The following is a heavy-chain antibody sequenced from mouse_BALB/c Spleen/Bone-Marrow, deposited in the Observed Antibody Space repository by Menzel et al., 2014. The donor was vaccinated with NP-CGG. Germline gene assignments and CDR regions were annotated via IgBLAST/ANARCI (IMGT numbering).Heavy chain of an antibody. V-gene: IGHV5-6-3*01. Sequence: EVKLLESGGGLVQPGGSLKLSCAASGFTFSSYGMPWVRQTPDKRLELVATINSNGGSTYYPDSVKGRFTISRDTAKNTLYLQMSSLKSEETAMYYCVRGNYGNYVDYFDFWGQGTTLTVSS. CDR1: GFTFSSYG. CDR2: INSNGGST. J-gene: IGHJ2*01. CDR3: VRGNYGNYVDYFDF. D-gene: IGHD2-1*01.